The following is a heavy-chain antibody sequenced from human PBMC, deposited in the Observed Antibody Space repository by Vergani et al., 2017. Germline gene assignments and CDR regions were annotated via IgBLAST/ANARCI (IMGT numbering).Heavy chain of an antibody. Sequence: QVQLQESGPGLLKPSQTLSLTCSVAGDSISSGNYYCNWIRQPAGKGLEWMGRIYSSGITSYNPSIKSRITMSLDTSKNQFSLSLSSVTAADTAVYYCARGTFLHAFDNWGQGTVVTVSS. D-gene: IGHD1-26*01. J-gene: IGHJ3*02. CDR1: GDSISSGNYY. CDR3: ARGTFLHAFDN. CDR2: IYSSGIT. V-gene: IGHV4-61*02.